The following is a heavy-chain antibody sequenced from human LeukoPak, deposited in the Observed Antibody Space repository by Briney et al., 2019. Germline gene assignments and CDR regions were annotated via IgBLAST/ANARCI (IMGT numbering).Heavy chain of an antibody. CDR1: GFTFSSYG. CDR3: AKVGEMATITPWYLDY. J-gene: IGHJ4*02. V-gene: IGHV3-30*18. D-gene: IGHD5-24*01. CDR2: ISYDGSNK. Sequence: GRSLRLSCAASGFTFSSYGMHWVRQAPGKGLGWVAVISYDGSNKYYADSVKGRFTISRDNSKNTLYLQMNSLRAEDTAVYYCAKVGEMATITPWYLDYWGQGTLVTVSS.